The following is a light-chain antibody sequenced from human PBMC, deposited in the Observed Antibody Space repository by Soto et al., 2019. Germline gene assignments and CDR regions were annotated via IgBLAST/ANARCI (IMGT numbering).Light chain of an antibody. V-gene: IGKV1-33*01. CDR1: HHISDY. CDR2: DAS. J-gene: IGKJ2*01. CDR3: QQFNKWPHT. Sequence: DTQLTQSPPSLSASVGDRVTITCQASHHISDYLNWYQQKPGKAPKLLIYDASKLETGVPSRFSGSGSGTDFTFTISSLQPEDSATYYCQQFNKWPHTFGQGTRLEIK.